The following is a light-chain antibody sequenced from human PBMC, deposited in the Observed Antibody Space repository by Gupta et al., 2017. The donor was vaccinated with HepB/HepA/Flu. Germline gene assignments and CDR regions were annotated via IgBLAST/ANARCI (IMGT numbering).Light chain of an antibody. CDR1: SSDVGAYNY. CDR2: EIS. Sequence: QSALTQPPSASGSAGPSVPLSCTGTSSDVGAYNYVSWYQQHPGKAPKPMIYEISKRPSGVPDRFSGSKSGNTASLTVSGLQAEDEADYYCSSYAGSNNWVFGGGTKLTVL. V-gene: IGLV2-8*01. J-gene: IGLJ3*02. CDR3: SSYAGSNNWV.